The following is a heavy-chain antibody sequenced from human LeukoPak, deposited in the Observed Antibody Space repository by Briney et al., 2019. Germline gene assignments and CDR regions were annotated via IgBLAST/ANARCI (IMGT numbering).Heavy chain of an antibody. CDR1: GFTFSTYS. CDR3: ARAPEDYDSSGYHGDFDY. CDR2: INSDTSTI. V-gene: IGHV3-48*01. D-gene: IGHD3-22*01. Sequence: GGSLRLSCAASGFTFSTYSMNWVRQAPGKGLEWVSYINSDTSTIYYADSVQGRFTISRDNAKNSLYLQMNSLRVEDTAVYYCARAPEDYDSSGYHGDFDYWGQGTLVTVSS. J-gene: IGHJ4*02.